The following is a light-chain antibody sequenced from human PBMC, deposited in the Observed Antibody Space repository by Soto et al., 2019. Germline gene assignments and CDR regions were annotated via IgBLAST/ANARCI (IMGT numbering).Light chain of an antibody. V-gene: IGLV2-11*01. CDR3: CTYAGSYKV. Sequence: QSVLTQPRSVSGSPGQSITISCTGTSSDVGGYNYVSWYQQHPGKAPKLMIYDVSKRPSGVPDRFSGSKSGNTASLTISGVQDEDEADYYSCTYAGSYKVFGTGTKLTVL. CDR2: DVS. CDR1: SSDVGGYNY. J-gene: IGLJ1*01.